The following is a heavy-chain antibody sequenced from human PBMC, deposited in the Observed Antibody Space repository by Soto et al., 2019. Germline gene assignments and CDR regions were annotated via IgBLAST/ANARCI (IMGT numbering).Heavy chain of an antibody. V-gene: IGHV1-18*01. CDR3: ARDRGSGWYRAHNWFDP. Sequence: QVPLVQSGAEVKKPGASVKVSCKASGYTFTSYGISWVRQAPGQGLEWMGWISAYNGNTNYAQKLQGRVTMTTDTSTSTAYMELRSLRSDDTAVYYCARDRGSGWYRAHNWFDPWGQGTLVTVSS. CDR2: ISAYNGNT. CDR1: GYTFTSYG. J-gene: IGHJ5*02. D-gene: IGHD6-19*01.